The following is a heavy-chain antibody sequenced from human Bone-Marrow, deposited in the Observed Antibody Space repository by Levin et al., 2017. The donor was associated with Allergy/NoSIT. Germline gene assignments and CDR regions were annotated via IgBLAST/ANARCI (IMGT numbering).Heavy chain of an antibody. CDR1: GYTFTDYY. CDR2: INPNSGDT. D-gene: IGHD6-13*01. V-gene: IGHV1-2*02. Sequence: GESLKISCKASGYTFTDYYLHWVRQAPGQGLEWMGWINPNSGDTKYAEKFQDRLTMTRDTSINTADMELTRLRSDDTAVYYCARSAAGSSSWYYYWGQGTLVTVSS. CDR3: ARSAAGSSSWYYY. J-gene: IGHJ4*02.